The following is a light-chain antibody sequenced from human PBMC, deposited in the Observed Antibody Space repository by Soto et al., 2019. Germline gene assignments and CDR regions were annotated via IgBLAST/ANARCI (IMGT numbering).Light chain of an antibody. V-gene: IGKV3-20*01. CDR2: GAS. Sequence: EIVLTQSPGTLSLSPGERATLSCRASQSVSSTYIAWYQQNPGRAPRLLIYGASSRATGIPDRFSGSGSGTAFTLTIRRLEPEDFAVYFCQQYGRSPPFTFGQGTKVEIK. J-gene: IGKJ2*01. CDR3: QQYGRSPPFT. CDR1: QSVSSTY.